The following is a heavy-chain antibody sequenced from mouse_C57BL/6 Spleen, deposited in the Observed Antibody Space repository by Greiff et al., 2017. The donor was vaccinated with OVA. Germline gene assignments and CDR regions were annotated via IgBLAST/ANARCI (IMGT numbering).Heavy chain of an antibody. CDR1: GFTFSSYA. V-gene: IGHV5-9-1*02. D-gene: IGHD3-3*01. CDR2: ISSGGDYI. J-gene: IGHJ3*01. Sequence: EVMLVESGEGLVKPGGSLKLSCAASGFTFSSYAMSWVRQTPEKRLEWVAYISSGGDYIYYADTVKGRFTISRDNARNTLYLQMSSLKSEDTAMYYCTREGRGRAWFAYWGQGTLVTVSA. CDR3: TREGRGRAWFAY.